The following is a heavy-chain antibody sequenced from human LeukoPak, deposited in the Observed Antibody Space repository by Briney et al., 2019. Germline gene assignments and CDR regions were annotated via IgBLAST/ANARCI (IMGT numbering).Heavy chain of an antibody. CDR2: ISWNSGSI. Sequence: AGGSLRLSCAASGFTFDDYAMHWVRRAPGKGLEWVSGISWNSGSIGYADSVKGRFTISRDNAKNSLYLQMNSLRAEDTALYYCAKGRYAPTFYYFDYWGQGTLVTVSS. CDR1: GFTFDDYA. CDR3: AKGRYAPTFYYFDY. D-gene: IGHD2-2*01. J-gene: IGHJ4*02. V-gene: IGHV3-9*01.